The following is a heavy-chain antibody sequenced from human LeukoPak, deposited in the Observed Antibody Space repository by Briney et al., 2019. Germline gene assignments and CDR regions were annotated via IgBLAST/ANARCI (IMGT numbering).Heavy chain of an antibody. Sequence: GGSLRLSCAASGFNFDDYGMSWVRQAPGKGLEWVSGISWNGGSTGYADSVKGRFTISRDNGKNSVYLQMNSLRAEDTALYHCARARYCSGGSCYFDYWGQGTLVTVSS. CDR2: ISWNGGST. V-gene: IGHV3-20*01. J-gene: IGHJ4*02. D-gene: IGHD2-15*01. CDR1: GFNFDDYG. CDR3: ARARYCSGGSCYFDY.